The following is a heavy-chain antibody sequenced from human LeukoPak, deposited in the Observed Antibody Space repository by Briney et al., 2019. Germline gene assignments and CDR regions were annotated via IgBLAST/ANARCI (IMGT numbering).Heavy chain of an antibody. Sequence: PGGSLRLSCAASGFTVSSNYMNWVRHAPGKGLEWVSVIYGGGNIYYADSVKGRFTISRDNSKNTLYLQMNSLRAEDTAVYYCARGAGYNYPYYFDYWGQGTLVTVSS. J-gene: IGHJ4*02. D-gene: IGHD5-24*01. CDR1: GFTVSSNY. CDR3: ARGAGYNYPYYFDY. CDR2: IYGGGNI. V-gene: IGHV3-53*01.